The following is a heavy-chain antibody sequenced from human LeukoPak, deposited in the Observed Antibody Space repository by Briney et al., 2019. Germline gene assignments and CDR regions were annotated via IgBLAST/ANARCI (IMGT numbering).Heavy chain of an antibody. J-gene: IGHJ4*02. Sequence: ASVKVSCKASRYTFTCYYMHLVRQAPGQGLEWMGWINPNSGGTNYAQKFQGRVTMTRDTSISTAYMELSRLRSDATAVYYCARDSRERGSGSYLIAYWGQGTLVTVSS. CDR2: INPNSGGT. CDR3: ARDSRERGSGSYLIAY. V-gene: IGHV1-2*02. CDR1: RYTFTCYY. D-gene: IGHD3-10*01.